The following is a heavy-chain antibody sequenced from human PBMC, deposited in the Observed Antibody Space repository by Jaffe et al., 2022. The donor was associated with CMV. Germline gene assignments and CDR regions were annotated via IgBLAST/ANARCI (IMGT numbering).Heavy chain of an antibody. D-gene: IGHD3-3*01. CDR3: ARGGTIFGVASGFGMDV. CDR1: GFTFSSYW. V-gene: IGHV3-74*01. Sequence: EVQLVESGGGLVQPGGSLRLSCAASGFTFSSYWMHWVRQAPGKGLVWVSRINSDGSNTNYADSVKGRFTISRDNAKNTLYLQMNSLRAEDTAVYYCARGGTIFGVASGFGMDVWGQGTTVTVSS. CDR2: INSDGSNT. J-gene: IGHJ6*02.